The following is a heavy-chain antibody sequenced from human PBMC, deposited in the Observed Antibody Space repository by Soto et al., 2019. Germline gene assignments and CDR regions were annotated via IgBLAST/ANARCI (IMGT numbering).Heavy chain of an antibody. CDR1: GYTFISYG. Sequence: QVQLVQSGAEVKKPGASVKVSCKGSGYTFISYGIYWVRQAPGQGLEWMGWISAYNGNTNYEQKPQSRVTMTPDTATSTACKEQRGLRHDDTAVYYCARSNRGLRGEWSWGMHVW. CDR2: ISAYNGNT. D-gene: IGHD3-16*01. J-gene: IGHJ6*01. V-gene: IGHV1-18*01. CDR3: ARSNRGLRGEWSWGMHV.